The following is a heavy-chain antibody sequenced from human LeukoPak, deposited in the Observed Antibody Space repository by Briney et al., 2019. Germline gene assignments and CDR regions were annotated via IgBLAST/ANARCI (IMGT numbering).Heavy chain of an antibody. CDR1: GGSISSYY. CDR2: IHYSGST. V-gene: IGHV4-59*08. CDR3: ARPRIAAAHDAFDI. J-gene: IGHJ3*02. Sequence: SETLSLTCTVSGGSISSYYWSWIRQPPGKGLEWIGYIHYSGSTNYNPSLKSRVTISVDMSKNQFSLKLSSVTAADTAVYYCARPRIAAAHDAFDIWGQGTMVTVSS. D-gene: IGHD6-13*01.